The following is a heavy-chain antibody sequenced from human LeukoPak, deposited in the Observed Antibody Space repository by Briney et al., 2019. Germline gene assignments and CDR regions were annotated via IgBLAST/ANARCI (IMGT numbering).Heavy chain of an antibody. CDR3: AREGPIAAAPDAFDI. CDR2: ISYDGSNK. V-gene: IGHV3-30*04. J-gene: IGHJ3*02. D-gene: IGHD6-13*01. CDR1: GFTISSYA. Sequence: GGSLRLSCAASGFTISSYAMHWVRQAPGKGLEWVAVISYDGSNKYYADSVKGRFTISRDNSKNTLYLQMNSLRAEDTAVYYCAREGPIAAAPDAFDIWGQGTMVTVSS.